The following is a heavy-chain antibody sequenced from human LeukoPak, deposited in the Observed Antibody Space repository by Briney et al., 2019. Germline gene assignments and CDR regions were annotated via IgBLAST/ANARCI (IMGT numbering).Heavy chain of an antibody. D-gene: IGHD2-15*01. CDR2: ISAYKGDT. Sequence: ASVKVSCKTSGYTFTSYSISWLRQAPGQGLEWMGWISAYKGDTDYAQKFQGRLTVTRDTSTSTVYMELQNLTSDDTAVYYCARADIIVVAAAAPVASASEYWGQGALITVS. CDR1: GYTFTSYS. CDR3: ARADIIVVAAAAPVASASEY. J-gene: IGHJ4*02. V-gene: IGHV1-18*01.